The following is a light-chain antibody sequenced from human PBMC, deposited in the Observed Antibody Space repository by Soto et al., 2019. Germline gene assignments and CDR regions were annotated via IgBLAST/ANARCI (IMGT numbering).Light chain of an antibody. CDR3: SSYTSSSPYG. CDR2: EVS. Sequence: QSALTKPASVSGSPGQSITISCTGTSSDVGGYNYVSWYQQHPGKAPKLMIYEVSNRPSGVSHRFAGSKSGNTASLTISGRQAEDESDYYCSSYTSSSPYGFGTGTKLPVL. V-gene: IGLV2-14*01. J-gene: IGLJ1*01. CDR1: SSDVGGYNY.